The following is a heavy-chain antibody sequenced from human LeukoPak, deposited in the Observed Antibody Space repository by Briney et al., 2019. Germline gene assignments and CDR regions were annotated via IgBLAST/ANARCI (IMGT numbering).Heavy chain of an antibody. D-gene: IGHD6-13*01. CDR1: GGSFSGYY. J-gene: IGHJ4*02. Sequence: SEXLSLTCAVYGGSFSGYYWSWLRQPPGKGLEWIGEINHSGSTNYKPSLTSRGTISVDTSKNQFSLKLSSVTAADTAVYYCARRKLPGSSCLDYWGQGTLVTVSS. V-gene: IGHV4-34*01. CDR3: ARRKLPGSSCLDY. CDR2: INHSGST.